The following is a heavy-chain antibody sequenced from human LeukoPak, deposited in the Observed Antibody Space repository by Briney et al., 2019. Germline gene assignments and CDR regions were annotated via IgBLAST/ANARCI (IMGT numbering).Heavy chain of an antibody. CDR3: ARAGGSGWFDP. D-gene: IGHD3-10*01. CDR2: INTDGSST. V-gene: IGHV3-74*01. CDR1: GFTFSSYW. J-gene: IGHJ5*02. Sequence: TGGSLRLSCAASGFTFSSYWMHWVRQAPGKGLVWVSRINTDGSSTSYADSVKGRFTISRDNAKNTLYLQMNSLRAEDTAVYYCARAGGSGWFDPWGQGTLVTVSS.